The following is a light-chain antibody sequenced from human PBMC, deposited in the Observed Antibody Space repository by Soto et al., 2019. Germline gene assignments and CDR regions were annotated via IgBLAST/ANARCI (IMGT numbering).Light chain of an antibody. Sequence: EIVLSQSPGAQSLSPGERATLSCRASQSVRSNLAWYQRKPGQAPRLLIYDASYRATGIPARFSGSGSGTDFTLTISSIEPEDFGVYYCQPGNIWQTFGPGTKVDIK. CDR3: QPGNIWQT. J-gene: IGKJ3*01. CDR2: DAS. V-gene: IGKV3D-11*02. CDR1: QSVRSN.